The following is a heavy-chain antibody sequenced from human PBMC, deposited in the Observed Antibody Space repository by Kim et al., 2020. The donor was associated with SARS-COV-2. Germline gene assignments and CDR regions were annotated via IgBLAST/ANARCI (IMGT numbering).Heavy chain of an antibody. Sequence: GGSLRLSCAASGFTFDDYAMHWVRQAPGKGLEWVSGISWNSGSIGYADSVKGRFTISRDNAKNSLYLQMNSLRAEDTALYYCAKDMRAKNDYVWGSYRYTGGDYWGQGTLVTVSS. D-gene: IGHD3-16*02. CDR3: AKDMRAKNDYVWGSYRYTGGDY. CDR1: GFTFDDYA. J-gene: IGHJ4*02. V-gene: IGHV3-9*01. CDR2: ISWNSGSI.